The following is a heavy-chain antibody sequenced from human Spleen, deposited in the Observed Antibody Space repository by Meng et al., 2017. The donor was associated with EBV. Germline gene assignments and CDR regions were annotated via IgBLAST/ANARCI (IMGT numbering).Heavy chain of an antibody. Sequence: VRWQQSGAEVKKPGSWVKGSCRTSGGTFRSDAVSWVRQAHGQGLEWMGGLIPMSGAPHYAQKFQDRVTIIADESTSTHSMELNNLRFEDTAMYYCASESGRGFTPDYCGQGTLVTVSS. CDR2: LIPMSGAP. D-gene: IGHD3-10*01. J-gene: IGHJ4*02. V-gene: IGHV1-69*01. CDR1: GGTFRSDA. CDR3: ASESGRGFTPDY.